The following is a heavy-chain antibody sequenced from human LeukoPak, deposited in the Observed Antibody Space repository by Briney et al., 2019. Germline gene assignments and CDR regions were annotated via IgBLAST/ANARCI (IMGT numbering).Heavy chain of an antibody. V-gene: IGHV3-7*03. D-gene: IGHD2-15*01. J-gene: IGHJ4*02. Sequence: GGSLRLSCAASGFTFSSDWMSWVRQAPGKGREGVANIKQDGSEKYYVDSVKGRFTISRDNAKNSLYLQMNSLRAEDTAVYYCARIYCSGGSCYFDYWGQGTLVTVSS. CDR2: IKQDGSEK. CDR3: ARIYCSGGSCYFDY. CDR1: GFTFSSDW.